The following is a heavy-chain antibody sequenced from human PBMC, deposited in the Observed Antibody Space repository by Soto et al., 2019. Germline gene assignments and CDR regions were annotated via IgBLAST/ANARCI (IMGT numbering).Heavy chain of an antibody. D-gene: IGHD3-22*01. CDR1: GGSISSGDYY. Sequence: KTSETLSLTCTVSGGSISSGDYYWSWIRQPPGKGLEWIGYIYYSGSTYYNPSLKSRVTISVDTSKNQFSLKLSSVTAADTAVYYCARDYYDSSGYPYWFDPWGQGTLVTV. CDR3: ARDYYDSSGYPYWFDP. J-gene: IGHJ5*02. CDR2: IYYSGST. V-gene: IGHV4-30-4*01.